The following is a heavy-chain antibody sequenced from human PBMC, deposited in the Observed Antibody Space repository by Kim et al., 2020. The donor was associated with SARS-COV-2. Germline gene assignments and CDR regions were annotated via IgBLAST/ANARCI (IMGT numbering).Heavy chain of an antibody. D-gene: IGHD1-26*01. V-gene: IGHV1-69*13. CDR3: ASGGQLRTTALDL. CDR2: LIPIFGTA. Sequence: SVKVSCKASGYTFSSYALSWVRQAPGQGLEWMGGLIPIFGTANNDKMFKAKVPFPAAHSPIPATLELSSLRSEKPPSNYCASGGQLRTTALDLWGQGTM. J-gene: IGHJ3*01. CDR1: GYTFSSYA.